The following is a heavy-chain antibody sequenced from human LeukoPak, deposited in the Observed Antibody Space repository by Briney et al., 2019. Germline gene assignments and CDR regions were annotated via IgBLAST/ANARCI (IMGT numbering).Heavy chain of an antibody. V-gene: IGHV3-23*01. CDR1: GFTFGNYG. CDR2: ISASDRRT. J-gene: IGHJ4*02. D-gene: IGHD6-19*01. Sequence: GGSLRPSCAASGFTFGNYGMSWVRQAPGKGLEWVSAISASDRRTYYADSVKGRFTISRDNSKNTLYLQMNSLRAEDTAIYYCAKTHLPGIAVTGPDYWGQGTLVTVSS. CDR3: AKTHLPGIAVTGPDY.